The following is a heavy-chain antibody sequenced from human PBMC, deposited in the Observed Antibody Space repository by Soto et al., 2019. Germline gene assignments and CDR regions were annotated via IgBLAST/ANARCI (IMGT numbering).Heavy chain of an antibody. J-gene: IGHJ4*02. CDR1: GGSISSGGYY. CDR3: ASEPVGGGNLWYFDS. V-gene: IGHV4-31*03. CDR2: IYYSGST. Sequence: PSETLSLTCTVSGGSISSGGYYWSWIRQHPGKGLEWIGYIYYSGSTYYNPSLKSRVTISVDTSKNQFSLKLSSVTAADTAVYYCASEPVGGGNLWYFDSWGQGTLVT. D-gene: IGHD2-15*01.